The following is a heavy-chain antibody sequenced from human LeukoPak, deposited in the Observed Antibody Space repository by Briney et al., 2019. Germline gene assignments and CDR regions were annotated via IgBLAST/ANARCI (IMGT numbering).Heavy chain of an antibody. V-gene: IGHV4-4*07. CDR1: GASISSYL. CDR2: MSPSGNT. CDR3: AGDCSSTSCYAAGAFDI. J-gene: IGHJ3*02. Sequence: SETLSLTCRVSGASISSYLWSWIRQPAGKGLEWIGRMSPSGNTNYNLSLKSRVIMSVDTSKNQLSLRLTSVTAADTAVYYCAGDCSSTSCYAAGAFDIWGQGTMVTVSS. D-gene: IGHD2-2*01.